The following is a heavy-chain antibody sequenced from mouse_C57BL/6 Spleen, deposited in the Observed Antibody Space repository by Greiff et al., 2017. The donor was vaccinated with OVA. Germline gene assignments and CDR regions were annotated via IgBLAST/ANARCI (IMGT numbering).Heavy chain of an antibody. J-gene: IGHJ4*01. Sequence: EVKLVESGEGLVKPGGSLKLSCAASGFTFSSYAMSWVRQTPEKRLEWVAYISSGGDYIYYADTVKGRFTISRDNARNTLYLQMSSLKSEDTAMYYCTRDDYEADYYAVDYWGQGTSVTVSS. CDR2: ISSGGDYI. V-gene: IGHV5-9-1*02. CDR1: GFTFSSYA. CDR3: TRDDYEADYYAVDY. D-gene: IGHD2-4*01.